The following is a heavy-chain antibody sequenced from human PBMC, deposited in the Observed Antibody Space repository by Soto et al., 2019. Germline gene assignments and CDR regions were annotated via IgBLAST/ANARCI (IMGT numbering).Heavy chain of an antibody. CDR3: ARLYEYCSGGSCYSAGDFDY. Sequence: GGSLRLSCAASGFTFSSYSMNWVRQAPGKGLEWVSSISSSNSYIYYADSVKGRFTISRDNAKNSLYLQMNSLRAEDTAVYYCARLYEYCSGGSCYSAGDFDYWGQGTLVTVSS. D-gene: IGHD2-15*01. CDR2: ISSSNSYI. J-gene: IGHJ4*02. CDR1: GFTFSSYS. V-gene: IGHV3-21*01.